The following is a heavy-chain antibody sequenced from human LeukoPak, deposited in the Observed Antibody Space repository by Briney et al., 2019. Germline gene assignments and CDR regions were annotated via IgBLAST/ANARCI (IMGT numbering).Heavy chain of an antibody. CDR2: ISGSGGST. CDR1: GFTFSSYA. CDR3: ANDEGLTASFDY. D-gene: IGHD2-21*02. Sequence: GGSLRLSCAASGFTFSSYAMSWVRQAPGKGLEWVSAISGSGGSTYYADSVKGRFTISRGNSKNTLYLQMNSLRAEDTAVYYCANDEGLTASFDYWGQGTLVTVSS. J-gene: IGHJ4*02. V-gene: IGHV3-23*01.